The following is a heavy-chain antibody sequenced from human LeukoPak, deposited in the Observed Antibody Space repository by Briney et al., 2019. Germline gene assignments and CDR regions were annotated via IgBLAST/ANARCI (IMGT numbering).Heavy chain of an antibody. CDR2: IKSKTDGCTK. CDR3: TSQTTDFWSGYYTGRGVDY. J-gene: IGHJ4*02. D-gene: IGHD3-3*01. Sequence: PGXSLRLSCAASGFTFSNAWMSWVRQAPGKGLEWVGRIKSKTDGCTKEYAGPVKGRFTMSRDDAKTKMYMQRHSLKNEETGVYYCTSQTTDFWSGYYTGRGVDYWGQGTLVTVSS. V-gene: IGHV3-15*01. CDR1: GFTFSNAW.